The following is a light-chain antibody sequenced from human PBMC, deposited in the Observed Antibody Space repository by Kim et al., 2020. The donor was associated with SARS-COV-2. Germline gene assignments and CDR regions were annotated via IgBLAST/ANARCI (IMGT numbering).Light chain of an antibody. CDR1: SSNIGAGYD. CDR3: QSYDSSLNGWV. J-gene: IGLJ3*02. Sequence: QRVTISCTGSSSNIGAGYDVHWYQQLPGTAPKLLIYGNSNRPSGVPDRFSGSKSGTSASLAITGLQAEDEADYYCQSYDSSLNGWVFGGGTKLTVL. CDR2: GNS. V-gene: IGLV1-40*01.